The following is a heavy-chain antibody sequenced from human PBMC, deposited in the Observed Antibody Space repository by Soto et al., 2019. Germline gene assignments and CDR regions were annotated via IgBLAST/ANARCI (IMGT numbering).Heavy chain of an antibody. CDR1: GFTFDDYA. J-gene: IGHJ4*02. Sequence: GGSLRLSCGASGFTFDDYAMHWVRQAPGKGLEWVSGISWNSGSIDYADSVKGRFTISRDNAKNSLYLQMNSLRAEDTALYYCAQSGMAIDYWGQGTLVTVSS. CDR2: ISWNSGSI. V-gene: IGHV3-9*01. D-gene: IGHD5-12*01. CDR3: AQSGMAIDY.